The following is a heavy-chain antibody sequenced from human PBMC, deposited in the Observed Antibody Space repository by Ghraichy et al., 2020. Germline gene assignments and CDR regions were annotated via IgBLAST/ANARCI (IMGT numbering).Heavy chain of an antibody. D-gene: IGHD1-26*01. V-gene: IGHV3-21*01. J-gene: IGHJ4*02. Sequence: GGSLRLSCAASGFTFSSYSMNWVRQAPGKGLEWVSSISSSSSYIYYADSVKGRFTISRDNAKDSLYLQMNNLRAEDTAVYFCARSSGSYAQFDYWGQGTLVTVSS. CDR1: GFTFSSYS. CDR3: ARSSGSYAQFDY. CDR2: ISSSSSYI.